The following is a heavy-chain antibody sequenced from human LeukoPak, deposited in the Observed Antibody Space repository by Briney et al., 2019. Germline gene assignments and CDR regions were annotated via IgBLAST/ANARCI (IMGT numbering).Heavy chain of an antibody. Sequence: GGSLRLSRSVSGFPFSTYVMHWVRQAPGKGLEYVSAISSNWDNTYYADSVKGRFTISRDNSKNTLYLQMSSLRADDTAVYYCVRGTGYWGQGTLVTVSS. V-gene: IGHV3-64D*06. J-gene: IGHJ4*02. CDR1: GFPFSTYV. CDR3: VRGTGY. CDR2: ISSNWDNT.